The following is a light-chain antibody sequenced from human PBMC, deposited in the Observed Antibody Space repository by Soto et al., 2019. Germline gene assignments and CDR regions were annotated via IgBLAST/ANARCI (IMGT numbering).Light chain of an antibody. CDR2: AAS. J-gene: IGKJ4*01. CDR1: QSISSN. Sequence: DIQMTQSPSSLSASVGARVPITCRASQSISSNLNWYQQKPGKAPKLLIYAASSLQSGVPSRFSGGGSGTDFTLTISSLQPEDFATYSCQQSYSTPLTFGGGTKVDIK. CDR3: QQSYSTPLT. V-gene: IGKV1-39*01.